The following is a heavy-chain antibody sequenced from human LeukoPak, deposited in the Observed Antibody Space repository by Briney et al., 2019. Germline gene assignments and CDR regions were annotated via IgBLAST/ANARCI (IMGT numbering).Heavy chain of an antibody. J-gene: IGHJ4*02. CDR2: IYHSGST. V-gene: IGHV4-30-2*01. D-gene: IGHD4-17*01. Sequence: SETLSLTCVVSGGSISSGGYSWSWIRQPPGKGLEWIGYIYHSGSTYYNPSLKSRVTMSVDTSKNQFSLKLSSVTAADTAVYYCASTTVTATEPGFDYWGQGTLVTVSS. CDR3: ASTTVTATEPGFDY. CDR1: GGSISSGGYS.